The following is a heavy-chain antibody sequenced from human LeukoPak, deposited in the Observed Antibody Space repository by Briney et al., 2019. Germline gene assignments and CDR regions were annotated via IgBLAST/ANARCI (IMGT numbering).Heavy chain of an antibody. V-gene: IGHV3-30*18. CDR1: GFTFSSYG. CDR3: AKDPIDSSWYSDY. CDR2: ISYDGSNK. D-gene: IGHD6-13*01. Sequence: GGSLRLSCAASGFTFSSYGMHWVGQAPGKGLEWVAVISYDGSNKYYADSVKGRFTISRDNSKNTLYLQMNSLRAEDTAVYYCAKDPIDSSWYSDYWGQGTLVTVSS. J-gene: IGHJ4*02.